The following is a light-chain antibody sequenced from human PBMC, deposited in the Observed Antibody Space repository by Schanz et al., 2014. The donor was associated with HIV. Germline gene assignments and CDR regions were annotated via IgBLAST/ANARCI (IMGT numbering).Light chain of an antibody. CDR2: NVT. V-gene: IGLV2-14*03. Sequence: QSVLTQPPSVSGAPGQKVTISCSGSSSDVGADNSVSWYQQHPGRAPRLLVYNVTYRPSGVSNRFSGSKSDNTASLTISGLQADDEADYYCQSFDSSVSGVVFGGGTKVTVL. CDR1: SSDVGADNS. CDR3: QSFDSSVSGVV. J-gene: IGLJ2*01.